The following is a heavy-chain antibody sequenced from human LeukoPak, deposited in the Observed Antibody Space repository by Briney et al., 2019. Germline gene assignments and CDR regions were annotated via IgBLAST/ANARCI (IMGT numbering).Heavy chain of an antibody. Sequence: ASVKVSCKASGYTFTDYYMHWVRQAPGQGLEWMGWIYLRNGDTEYAQKFQGRVTMTRDTSISTAYMELSRVRSEDTAVYFCARIAAPGNRRLNFWGQGTLVTVSS. CDR1: GYTFTDYY. CDR2: IYLRNGDT. CDR3: ARIAAPGNRRLNF. J-gene: IGHJ4*02. D-gene: IGHD6-13*01. V-gene: IGHV1-2*02.